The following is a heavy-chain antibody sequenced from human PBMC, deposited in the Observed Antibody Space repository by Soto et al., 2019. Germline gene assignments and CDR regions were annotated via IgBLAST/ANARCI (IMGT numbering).Heavy chain of an antibody. CDR2: IIPIFGTA. Sequence: QVQLVQSGAEVKKPGSSVKVSCKASGGTFSSYAISWVRQAPGQGLEWMGGIIPIFGTANYAQKFQGRVTITADESTSTADMELSSLTSQDTAVYYCASPIGPETKPYLDVWGQGTTVTVSS. J-gene: IGHJ6*02. V-gene: IGHV1-69*01. CDR1: GGTFSSYA. D-gene: IGHD2-21*01. CDR3: ASPIGPETKPYLDV.